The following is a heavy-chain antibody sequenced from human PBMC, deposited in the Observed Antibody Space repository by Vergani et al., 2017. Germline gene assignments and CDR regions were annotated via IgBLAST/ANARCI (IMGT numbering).Heavy chain of an antibody. Sequence: QVQLVQSGAEVKKPGASVKVSCKVSGYTLTELSMHWVRQAPGKGLEWMGGFDPEDGETIYAQKFQGRVTMTEDTSTDTAYMELSSLRSEDTAVYYCAATSPAYCGGDCFVDPSGAFDIWGQGTMVTVSS. J-gene: IGHJ3*02. CDR1: GYTLTELS. CDR2: FDPEDGET. CDR3: AATSPAYCGGDCFVDPSGAFDI. V-gene: IGHV1-24*01. D-gene: IGHD2-21*02.